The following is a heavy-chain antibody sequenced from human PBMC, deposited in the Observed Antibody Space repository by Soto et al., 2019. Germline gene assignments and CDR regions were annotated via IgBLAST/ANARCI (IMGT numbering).Heavy chain of an antibody. V-gene: IGHV4-4*07. D-gene: IGHD2-15*01. Sequence: QVQLQESGPGLVKPSETLSLTCTVSGGSISSYYWSWIRQPAGKGLEWIGRIYTSGSTNYNPSLKRRVTMTEDTSKNQVSLKLSSVTAADTAVYYCARDYGGKRGHYGMDVWGQGTTVTVSS. CDR2: IYTSGST. CDR1: GGSISSYY. CDR3: ARDYGGKRGHYGMDV. J-gene: IGHJ6*02.